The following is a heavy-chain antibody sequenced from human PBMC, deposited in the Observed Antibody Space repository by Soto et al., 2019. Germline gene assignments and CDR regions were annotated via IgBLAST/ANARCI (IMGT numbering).Heavy chain of an antibody. CDR3: ARDSPLRFNNYYYYGMDV. J-gene: IGHJ6*02. V-gene: IGHV1-69*13. CDR1: GGTFSSYA. CDR2: IIPIFGTA. Sequence: ASVKVSCKASGGTFSSYAISWVRQAPGQGLEWMGGIIPIFGTANYAQKFQGRVTITADESTSTAHMELSSLRSEDTAVYYCARDSPLRFNNYYYYGMDVWGQGTTVTVSS. D-gene: IGHD3-3*01.